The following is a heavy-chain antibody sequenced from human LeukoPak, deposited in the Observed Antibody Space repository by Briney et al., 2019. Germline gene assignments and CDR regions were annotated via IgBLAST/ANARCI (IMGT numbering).Heavy chain of an antibody. CDR2: IYYSGST. V-gene: IGHV4-39*01. CDR3: ARYLYSSSCSFDY. Sequence: SETLSLTCTVSGGSISSSSYYWGWIRQPPGKGLEWIGSIYYSGSTYYNPSLKSRVTISVDTSKNQFSLKLSSVAAADTAVYYCARYLYSSSCSFDYWGQGTLVTVSS. D-gene: IGHD6-13*01. CDR1: GGSISSSSYY. J-gene: IGHJ4*02.